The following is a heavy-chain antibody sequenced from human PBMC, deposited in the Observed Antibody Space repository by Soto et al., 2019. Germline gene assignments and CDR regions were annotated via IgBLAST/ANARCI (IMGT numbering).Heavy chain of an antibody. CDR3: ARRRRGPTIDVTTVTTGGKYFDY. D-gene: IGHD4-17*01. J-gene: IGHJ4*02. Sequence: TSETLSLTCAVYGVSFSGYYWSWVRQPPGKGLEWIGEINHSGSTNYNPSLKSRVTISVDTSKNQFSLKLSSVTAADTAVYYCARRRRGPTIDVTTVTTGGKYFDYWGQGTLVTVSS. CDR1: GVSFSGYY. CDR2: INHSGST. V-gene: IGHV4-34*01.